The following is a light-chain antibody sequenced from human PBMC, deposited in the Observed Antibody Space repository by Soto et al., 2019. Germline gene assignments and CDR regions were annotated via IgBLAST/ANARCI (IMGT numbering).Light chain of an antibody. V-gene: IGKV1-5*01. J-gene: IGKJ1*01. Sequence: DIQMTQSPSTLSAFVGDRVTITCRASQSIVRLLAWYQQKPGKAPKLLIYDASSLEGGVPSRFRGGGSGTEFTLTISSLQPEDVATYYCQNFDSAPQTFGQGTKVDIK. CDR1: QSIVRL. CDR3: QNFDSAPQT. CDR2: DAS.